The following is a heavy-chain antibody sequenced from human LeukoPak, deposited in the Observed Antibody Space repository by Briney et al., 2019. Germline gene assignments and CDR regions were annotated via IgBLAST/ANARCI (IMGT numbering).Heavy chain of an antibody. Sequence: PGKSLRLSCAASGFTFRSCGMHGVRQAPGKGLEGGAVIWYGGSEKFYADSVKRRFTISRDNSKNTLYLQINSLRVEDTAAYYCARGGNAFDIWGQGTVVTVSS. CDR2: IWYGGSEK. D-gene: IGHD1-14*01. J-gene: IGHJ3*02. CDR1: GFTFRSCG. V-gene: IGHV3-33*08. CDR3: ARGGNAFDI.